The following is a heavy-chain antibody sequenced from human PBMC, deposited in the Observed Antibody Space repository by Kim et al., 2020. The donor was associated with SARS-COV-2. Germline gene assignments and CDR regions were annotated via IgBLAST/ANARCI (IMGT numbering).Heavy chain of an antibody. V-gene: IGHV5-51*01. CDR3: AGWGATGGGAFDI. J-gene: IGHJ3*02. D-gene: IGHD1-26*01. Sequence: YSPSFQGQVTISADKSISTAYLQWSSLKASDTAMYYCAGWGATGGGAFDIWGQGTMVTVSS.